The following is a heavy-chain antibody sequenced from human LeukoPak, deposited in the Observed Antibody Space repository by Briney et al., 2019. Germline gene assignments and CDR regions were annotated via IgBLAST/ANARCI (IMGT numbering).Heavy chain of an antibody. V-gene: IGHV3-74*01. J-gene: IGHJ5*02. CDR2: IKSDGSNT. CDR3: AKPPGLRRLDP. D-gene: IGHD5-12*01. CDR1: GFTFSSYW. Sequence: GGSLRLSCAASGFTFSSYWMHWVRQAPGKGLVWVSRIKSDGSNTNYADSVKGRFTISRDNAKNTLYLQMNSLRAEDTAVYYCAKPPGLRRLDPWGQGTLVTVSS.